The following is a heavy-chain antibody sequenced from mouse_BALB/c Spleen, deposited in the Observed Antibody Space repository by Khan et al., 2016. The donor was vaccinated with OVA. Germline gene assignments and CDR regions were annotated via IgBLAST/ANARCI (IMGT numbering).Heavy chain of an antibody. V-gene: IGHV5-6*01. CDR1: GFPFSSYS. D-gene: IGHD4-1*01. CDR3: ADHLTGSFAY. CDR2: ISSGGDYT. Sequence: EVELVESGGDLVKPGGSLKLSCAASGFPFSSYSMSWVRQPPDKRLEWVASISSGGDYTYYQASVKGRFTITRDTAKNTLYLQMSDLKSKATAMYYCADHLTGSFAYGGQGTLVTVSA. J-gene: IGHJ3*01.